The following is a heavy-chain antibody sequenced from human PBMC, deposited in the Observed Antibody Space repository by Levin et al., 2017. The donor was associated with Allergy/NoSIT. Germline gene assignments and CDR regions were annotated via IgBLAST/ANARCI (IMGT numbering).Heavy chain of an antibody. CDR3: AKHAFVLTTGRGDDAFDV. CDR2: IEPTNSYR. V-gene: IGHV5-10-1*01. Sequence: GESLKISCKGSGFTFSNYWISWVRQTPGKGLEWMGRIEPTNSYRGFSPSFRGHVTFSADKSNSTAYLHWSSLQASDTAIYYCAKHAFVLTTGRGDDAFDVWGRGTMVTVSS. CDR1: GFTFSNYW. J-gene: IGHJ3*01. D-gene: IGHD1-1*01.